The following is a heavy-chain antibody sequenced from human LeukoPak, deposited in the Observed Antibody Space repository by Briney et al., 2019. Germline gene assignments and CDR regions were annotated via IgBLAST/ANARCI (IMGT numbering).Heavy chain of an antibody. CDR2: INDSGRI. CDR1: GGAFSNYY. D-gene: IGHD1-7*01. V-gene: IGHV4-34*01. Sequence: SETPSLTCAVYGGAFSNYYWSWVPQPPGKGLEWVGEINDSGRINYNPSLMSRVTISVDTSKNQFSLRLTSVTAGDTAVYYCARRWNYGRNYYIDVWGKGATVSVSS. J-gene: IGHJ6*03. CDR3: ARRWNYGRNYYIDV.